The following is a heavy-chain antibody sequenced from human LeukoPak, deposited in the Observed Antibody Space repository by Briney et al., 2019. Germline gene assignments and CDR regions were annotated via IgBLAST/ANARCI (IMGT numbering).Heavy chain of an antibody. J-gene: IGHJ4*02. D-gene: IGHD3-10*01. V-gene: IGHV3-30*04. CDR1: GFTFRAYA. CDR2: ISNDGTIQ. Sequence: GRSLRLSCAASGFTFRAYAMHWVRQAPGKGLEWLAVISNDGTIQYYADSVKGRFTISRDNSRNIMNLQTDSLRPEDTALYYFARAMVRGVSPYWGQGTLVTVSS. CDR3: ARAMVRGVSPY.